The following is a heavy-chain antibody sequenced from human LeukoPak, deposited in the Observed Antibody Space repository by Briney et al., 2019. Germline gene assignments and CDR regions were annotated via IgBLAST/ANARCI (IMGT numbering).Heavy chain of an antibody. CDR1: GYSFTSHG. V-gene: IGHV5-51*01. J-gene: IGHJ3*02. Sequence: GESLKISCKGSGYSFTSHGIGWVRQMPGKGLEWMGIIYPGDSDTRYSPSFQGQVTIPADQSISTAYLQWSSLKASDTAMYYCARLRSGWAYDAFDIWGQGTMVTVSS. CDR3: ARLRSGWAYDAFDI. CDR2: IYPGDSDT. D-gene: IGHD6-19*01.